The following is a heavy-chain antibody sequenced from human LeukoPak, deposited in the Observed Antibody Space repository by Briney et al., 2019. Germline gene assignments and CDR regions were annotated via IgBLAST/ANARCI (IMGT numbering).Heavy chain of an antibody. V-gene: IGHV3-21*01. D-gene: IGHD6-19*01. J-gene: IGHJ4*02. CDR3: ARAIFSRGWYLVDY. Sequence: GGSLRLSCAASGFIFSSYAMSWVRQAPGKGLEWVSSISTRIDYMYYADSVKGRFTISRDNAKNSLYLQMNSLRAEDTAVYYCARAIFSRGWYLVDYWGQGTLVTVSS. CDR2: ISTRIDYM. CDR1: GFIFSSYA.